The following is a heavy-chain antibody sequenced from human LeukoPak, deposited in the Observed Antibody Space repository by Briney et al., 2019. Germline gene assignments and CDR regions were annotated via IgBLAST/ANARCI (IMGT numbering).Heavy chain of an antibody. CDR3: AKDLSSGWYLENYFDY. CDR1: GFTFSSYA. D-gene: IGHD6-19*01. Sequence: SGGSLRLSCAASGFTFSSYAMSWVRQAPGKGLEWVSAISGSGGSTYYADSVKGRFTISRDNSKNTLYLQMNSLRAEDTAVYYCAKDLSSGWYLENYFDYWGQGTLVTVSS. J-gene: IGHJ4*02. CDR2: ISGSGGST. V-gene: IGHV3-23*01.